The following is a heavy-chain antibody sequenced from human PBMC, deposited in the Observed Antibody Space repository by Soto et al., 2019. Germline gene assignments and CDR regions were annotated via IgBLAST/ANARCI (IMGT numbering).Heavy chain of an antibody. V-gene: IGHV3-30-3*01. J-gene: IGHJ5*02. CDR3: ASPDGDYCLNWFDP. D-gene: IGHD4-17*01. Sequence: QVQLVESGGGVVQPGRSLRLSCAASGFTFSSYAIHWVRQAPGKGLEWVAVISYDGSNKYYADSVKGRFTISRDNSKNTLYLQMSSLRAEDTAVYYCASPDGDYCLNWFDPWGQGTLVTVSS. CDR2: ISYDGSNK. CDR1: GFTFSSYA.